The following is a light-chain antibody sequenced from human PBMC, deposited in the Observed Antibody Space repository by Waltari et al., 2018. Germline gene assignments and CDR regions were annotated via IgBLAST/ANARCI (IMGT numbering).Light chain of an antibody. CDR3: QQYYSYPRT. CDR1: QGISSY. Sequence: AIRRTQSPSSLSASTGDRVTITFRARQGISSYLAWYQQKPGKAPKLLIYAASTLKSGVPSRFSGSGSGTDFTLTISCLQSEDFATYYCQQYYSYPRTFGQGTKVEIK. V-gene: IGKV1-8*01. CDR2: AAS. J-gene: IGKJ1*01.